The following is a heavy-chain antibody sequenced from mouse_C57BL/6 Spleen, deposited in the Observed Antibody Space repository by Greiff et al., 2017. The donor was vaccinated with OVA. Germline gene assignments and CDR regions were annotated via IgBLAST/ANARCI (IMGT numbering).Heavy chain of an antibody. CDR1: GFSLTSYG. V-gene: IGHV2-2*01. CDR3: ARNFNYDGYSGDYCDY. CDR2: IWSGGST. J-gene: IGHJ2*01. D-gene: IGHD2-3*01. Sequence: VQLQESGPGLVQPSQSLSITCTVSGFSLTSYGVHWVRQSPGKGLEWLGVIWSGGSTDYNAAFISRLSISKDNSKSQVFFKMNSLQADDTAIYYCARNFNYDGYSGDYCDYWGQGTTLTVSS.